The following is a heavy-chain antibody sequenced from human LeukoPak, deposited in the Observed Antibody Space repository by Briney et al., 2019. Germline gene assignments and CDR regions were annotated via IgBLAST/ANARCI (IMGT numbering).Heavy chain of an antibody. Sequence: PGGSLRLSCAASGFTFSSYSMNWVRQAPGKGLEWVSYISSSSSTIYYADSVKGRFTISRDNAKNSLYLQMNSLRAEDTAVYYCARDHHYGDYSDAFDIWGQGTMVTVSS. CDR3: ARDHHYGDYSDAFDI. J-gene: IGHJ3*02. D-gene: IGHD4-17*01. V-gene: IGHV3-48*01. CDR2: ISSSSSTI. CDR1: GFTFSSYS.